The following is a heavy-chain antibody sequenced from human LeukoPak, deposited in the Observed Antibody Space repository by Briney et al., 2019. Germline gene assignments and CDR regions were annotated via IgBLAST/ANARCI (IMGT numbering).Heavy chain of an antibody. Sequence: PSETLSLTCAVYGGSFSGYYWSWIRQPPGKGLERIGEINHSGSTNYNPSLKSRVTISVDTSKNQFSLKLSSVTAADMAVYYCARVGYYYYYMDVWGKGTTVTVSS. V-gene: IGHV4-34*01. J-gene: IGHJ6*03. CDR2: INHSGST. CDR1: GGSFSGYY. CDR3: ARVGYYYYYMDV.